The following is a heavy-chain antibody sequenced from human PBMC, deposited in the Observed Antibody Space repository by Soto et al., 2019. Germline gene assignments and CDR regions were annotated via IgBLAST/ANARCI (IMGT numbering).Heavy chain of an antibody. D-gene: IGHD3-10*01. Sequence: QVQLVQSGAEVKKPGSSVKVSCKASGGTFSSYAISWVRQAPGQGLEWMGGIIPIFGTANYAQKFQGRVTSAADESTSTAYMELSSLRSEDTAVYYCAGVGDMVRGVPQYYWGQGTLGTVSS. CDR3: AGVGDMVRGVPQYY. CDR2: IIPIFGTA. V-gene: IGHV1-69*12. J-gene: IGHJ4*02. CDR1: GGTFSSYA.